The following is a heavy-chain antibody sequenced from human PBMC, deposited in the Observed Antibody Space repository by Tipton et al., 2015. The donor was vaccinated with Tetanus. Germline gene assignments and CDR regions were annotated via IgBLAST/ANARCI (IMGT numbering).Heavy chain of an antibody. CDR2: IYYSGST. J-gene: IGHJ4*02. D-gene: IGHD6-19*01. V-gene: IGHV4-59*08. CDR3: ARLNPIAV. Sequence: TLSLTCTVSGGSVSSYYWSWIRQPPGKGLEWIGYIYYSGSTNYNPSLKSRVTISVDTSKNQFSLKLSSVTAADTAVYYCARLNPIAVWGQGTLVTVSS. CDR1: GGSVSSYY.